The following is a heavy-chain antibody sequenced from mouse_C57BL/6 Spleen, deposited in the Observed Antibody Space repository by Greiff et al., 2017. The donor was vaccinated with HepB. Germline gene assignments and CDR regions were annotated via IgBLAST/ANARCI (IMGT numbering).Heavy chain of an antibody. V-gene: IGHV1-72*01. J-gene: IGHJ1*03. CDR1: GYTFTSYW. CDR3: AREGTTVVEYFDV. CDR2: IDPNSGGT. Sequence: VQLQQPGAELVKPGASVKLSCKASGYTFTSYWMHWVKQRPGRGLERIGRIDPNSGGTKYNEKYKSKATLTVDKHSSTAYMQLSRLTSEVGAVYYCAREGTTVVEYFDVWGTGTTVTVSS. D-gene: IGHD1-1*01.